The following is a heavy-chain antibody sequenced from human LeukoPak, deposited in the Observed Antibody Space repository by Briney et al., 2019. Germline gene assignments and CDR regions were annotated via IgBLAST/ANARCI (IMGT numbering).Heavy chain of an antibody. CDR1: GFTFSSYA. D-gene: IGHD1-26*01. J-gene: IGHJ4*02. V-gene: IGHV3-30*04. CDR2: ISYDGRVD. Sequence: GGSLRLSCAASGFTFSSYAMFWVRQTPVKGLEWVAFISYDGRVDYYADSVRGRFTVSRDNAKNSLYLQMNSLRAEDTAVYYCARDGRGIVGAIMAYWGQGTLVTVSS. CDR3: ARDGRGIVGAIMAY.